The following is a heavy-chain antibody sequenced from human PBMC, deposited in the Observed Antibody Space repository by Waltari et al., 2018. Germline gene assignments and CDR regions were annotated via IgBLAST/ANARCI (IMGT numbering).Heavy chain of an antibody. CDR2: INPNSGGT. V-gene: IGHV1-2*02. J-gene: IGHJ6*02. CDR3: ARVTMVRGVLYYYGMDV. CDR1: GYTFTGYY. D-gene: IGHD3-10*01. Sequence: QVQLVQSGAAVKKPGASVKVSCKASGYTFTGYYMHWVRQAPGQGLEWMGWINPNSGGTNYAQKFQGRVTMTRDTSISTAYMELSRLRSDDTAVYYCARVTMVRGVLYYYGMDVWGQGTTVTVSS.